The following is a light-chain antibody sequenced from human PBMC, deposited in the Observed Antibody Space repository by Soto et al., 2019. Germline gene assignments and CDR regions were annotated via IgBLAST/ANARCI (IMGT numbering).Light chain of an antibody. CDR1: QSVSSK. V-gene: IGKV3-15*01. CDR3: QQYNNWWT. J-gene: IGKJ1*01. Sequence: EIVMTQSPATLSVSPGERATLSCRASQSVSSKLAWFQQKPGQAPSLLIYGASTRATGIPARFSGSGSGTEFTLTISSLQSEDFAVYYCQQYNNWWTFGQGTKVDIK. CDR2: GAS.